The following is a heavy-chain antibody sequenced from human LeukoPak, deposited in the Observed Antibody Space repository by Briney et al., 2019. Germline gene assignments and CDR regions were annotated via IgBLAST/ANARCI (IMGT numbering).Heavy chain of an antibody. D-gene: IGHD3-22*01. J-gene: IGHJ4*02. Sequence: PSETLSLTCTVSGGSISSSSYYWGWIRQPPGKGLEWIGSIYYSGSTYYNPSLKSRVTISVDTSKNQFSLKLSSVTAADTAVYFCARGYDGSGYYEAGFDYWGQGTLVTVSS. CDR3: ARGYDGSGYYEAGFDY. CDR2: IYYSGST. V-gene: IGHV4-39*07. CDR1: GGSISSSSYY.